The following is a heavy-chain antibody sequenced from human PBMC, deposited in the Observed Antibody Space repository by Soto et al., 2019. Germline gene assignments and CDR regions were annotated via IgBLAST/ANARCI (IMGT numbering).Heavy chain of an antibody. V-gene: IGHV1-46*04. D-gene: IGHD3-9*01. CDR2: INPNGGST. Sequence: QVQLVQSGAEVKKPGASVKLSCKASGYTFTSYYIHWVRQAPGQGLEWIGIINPNGGSTNYADTWKGRLTVTRDTSTATVYMELGALTSEDTAVYYCARGLGLGDYWGQGTLVTVSS. CDR3: ARGLGLGDY. J-gene: IGHJ4*02. CDR1: GYTFTSYY.